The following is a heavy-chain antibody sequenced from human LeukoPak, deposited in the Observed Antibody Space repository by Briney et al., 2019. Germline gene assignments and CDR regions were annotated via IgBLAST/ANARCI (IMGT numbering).Heavy chain of an antibody. CDR3: ARGPTQELHFDY. Sequence: ASVKVSCKASGYTFTSYAISWVRQAPGQGLEWMGGIIPIFGTANYAQKFQGRVTITADESTSTAYMELSSLRSEDTAVYYCARGPTQELHFDYWGQGTLVTVSS. J-gene: IGHJ4*02. V-gene: IGHV1-69*13. CDR1: GYTFTSYA. CDR2: IIPIFGTA. D-gene: IGHD1-26*01.